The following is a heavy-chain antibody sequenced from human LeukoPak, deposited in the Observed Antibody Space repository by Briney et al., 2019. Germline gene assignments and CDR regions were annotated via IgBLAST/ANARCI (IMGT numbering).Heavy chain of an antibody. D-gene: IGHD6-13*01. CDR1: GGSISSGDYY. J-gene: IGHJ6*02. CDR3: ATDTPSIAAAGNYYYGMDV. CDR2: XXXSGST. V-gene: IGHV4-30-4*01. Sequence: SETLSLTCTVSGGSISSGDYYWSWIRXXXXXGXXXIGXXXXSGSTYYNPSLKSRVTISVDTSKNQFSLKLSSVTAADTAVYYCATDTPSIAAAGNYYYGMDVWGQGTTVTVSS.